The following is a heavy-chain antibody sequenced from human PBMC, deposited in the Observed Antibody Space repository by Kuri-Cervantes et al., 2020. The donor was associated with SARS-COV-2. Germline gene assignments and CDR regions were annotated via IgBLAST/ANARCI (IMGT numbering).Heavy chain of an antibody. D-gene: IGHD4-17*01. V-gene: IGHV1-2*02. CDR2: INPRSGGT. CDR1: GYTFTNYF. CDR3: ARVGINYGDYMGHHDY. Sequence: ASVKVSCKASGYTFTNYFLNWVRQAPGQGLEWMGWINPRSGGTNYAQKFQGRVSMTRDTSISTVCMELSSLRSDDTAMYYCARVGINYGDYMGHHDYWGQGTLVTVSS. J-gene: IGHJ4*02.